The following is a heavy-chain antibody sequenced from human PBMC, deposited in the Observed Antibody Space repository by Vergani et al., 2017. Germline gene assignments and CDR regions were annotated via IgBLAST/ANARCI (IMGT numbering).Heavy chain of an antibody. D-gene: IGHD3-22*01. CDR2: ISGSGGST. Sequence: EVQLVESGGGLVQPGGSLRLSCAASGFTFSSYAMSWVRQAPGKGLEWVSAISGSGGSTYYADSVKGRFTISRDNSKNTLYLQMNSLRAEDTAVYYCAKESYDSSGYYPAGFSYYYYGMDVWGQGTTVTVSS. CDR1: GFTFSSYA. V-gene: IGHV3-23*04. CDR3: AKESYDSSGYYPAGFSYYYYGMDV. J-gene: IGHJ6*02.